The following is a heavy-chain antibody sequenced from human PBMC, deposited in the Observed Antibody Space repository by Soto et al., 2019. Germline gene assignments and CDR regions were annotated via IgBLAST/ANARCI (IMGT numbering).Heavy chain of an antibody. CDR3: AKIESRFFYDSTGYYPFDY. V-gene: IGHV3-23*01. CDR1: GLTFRNYA. D-gene: IGHD3-22*01. J-gene: IGHJ4*02. Sequence: VGSLRLSCVASGLTFRNYAMSWIRQEKGKGRDWVSALSGSGVSTYYADSVMGRFTISRDNSKNTVYLQMNSLRAEDTAVYYCAKIESRFFYDSTGYYPFDYWGQGTLVTVSS. CDR2: LSGSGVST.